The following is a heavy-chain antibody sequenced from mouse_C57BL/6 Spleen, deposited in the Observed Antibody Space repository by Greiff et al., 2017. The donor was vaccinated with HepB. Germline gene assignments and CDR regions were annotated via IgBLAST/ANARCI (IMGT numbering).Heavy chain of an antibody. V-gene: IGHV1-63*01. J-gene: IGHJ1*03. CDR1: GYTFTNYW. Sequence: VQLHQSGAELVRPGTSVKMSCKASGYTFTNYWIGWAKQRPGHGLEWIGDIYPGGGYTNYNEKFKGKATLTADKSSSTAYMQFSSLTSEDSAIYYCARKWLNWYFDVWGTGTTVTVSS. CDR2: IYPGGGYT. CDR3: ARKWLNWYFDV. D-gene: IGHD2-2*01.